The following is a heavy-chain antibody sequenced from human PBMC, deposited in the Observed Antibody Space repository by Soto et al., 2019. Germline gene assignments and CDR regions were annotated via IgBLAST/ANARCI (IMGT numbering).Heavy chain of an antibody. V-gene: IGHV1-18*01. J-gene: IGHJ1*01. CDR2: SSAYNGNT. D-gene: IGHD3-22*01. CDR3: ARDAPTYYYDSSGRQYFQH. CDR1: GYTFISYG. Sequence: QVQLVQSGAEVKRPGASVKVSCKASGYTFISYGISWVRQAPGQGLEWMGWSSAYNGNTNTAQKFQGRVTMTTDTSTSTAYMELRSLRSYDTAVYYCARDAPTYYYDSSGRQYFQHWGQGTLVTVSS.